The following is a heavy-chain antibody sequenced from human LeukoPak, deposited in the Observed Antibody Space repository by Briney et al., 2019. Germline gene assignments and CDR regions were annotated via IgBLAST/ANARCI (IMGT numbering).Heavy chain of an antibody. CDR1: GGSITQTNY. Sequence: SETLSLTCDVSGGSITQTNYWTWVRQPPGKGLEWIGNIYYSGSTYYSPSLKSRVTISEDTSKNQFSLKLSSVTATDTAVYYCARWRVHAFDIWGQGTMVNISS. J-gene: IGHJ3*02. CDR3: ARWRVHAFDI. D-gene: IGHD3-10*01. CDR2: IYYSGST. V-gene: IGHV4-39*01.